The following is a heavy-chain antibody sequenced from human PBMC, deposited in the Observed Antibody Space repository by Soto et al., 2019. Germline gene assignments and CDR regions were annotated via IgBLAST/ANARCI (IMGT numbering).Heavy chain of an antibody. CDR1: TFTLRSSW. J-gene: IGHJ4*02. CDR2: IKQDGSEK. CDR3: SWTAGY. V-gene: IGHV3-7*01. Sequence: GGSLRLSCAPSTFTLRSSWMKWVRQAPGKGLEWVATIKQDGSEKYYVDSVKGRFTISRDNTKNSLYLQMNSLRAEDTAVYYCSWTAGYWGQGTPVTVSS.